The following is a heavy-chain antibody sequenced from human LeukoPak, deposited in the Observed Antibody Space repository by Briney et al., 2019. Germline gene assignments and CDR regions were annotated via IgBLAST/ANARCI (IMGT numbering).Heavy chain of an antibody. CDR3: ARSVVPAAIPWWYFDL. V-gene: IGHV4-59*08. J-gene: IGHJ2*01. CDR2: IYYSGST. D-gene: IGHD2-2*01. Sequence: SETLSLTCAVSGGSISSYYWSWIRQPPGKGLEWNGYIYYSGSTNYNTSLKSRVTISVDTSKNQCSLKLSSVTAADTAVYYCARSVVPAAIPWWYFDLWGRGTLVTVSS. CDR1: GGSISSYY.